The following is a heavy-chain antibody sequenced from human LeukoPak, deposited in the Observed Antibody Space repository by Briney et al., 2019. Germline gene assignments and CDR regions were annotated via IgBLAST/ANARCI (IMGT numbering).Heavy chain of an antibody. J-gene: IGHJ5*02. V-gene: IGHV3-21*06. Sequence: PGGSLRLSCAASGFKFNSYSMNWVRQAPGKGLEWVSSISGYSDYIFYADSVRGRFTVSRDNAKNSLYLQMDSLRVEDTAVYYCARAFDPWGQGTPVAVSS. CDR1: GFKFNSYS. CDR2: ISGYSDYI. CDR3: ARAFDP.